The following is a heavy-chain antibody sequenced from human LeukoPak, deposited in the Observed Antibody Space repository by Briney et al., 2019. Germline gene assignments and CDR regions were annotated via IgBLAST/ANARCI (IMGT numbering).Heavy chain of an antibody. V-gene: IGHV4-31*02. Sequence: LRLSCAASGFTFSSYSMNWVRQHQGKGLEWIGYIYYSGSTYYNPSLKSRVTISVDTSKNQFSLKLSSVTAADTAVYYCARGGPRITIFGVVIPEYYYYYGMDVWGQGTTVTVSS. CDR3: ARGGPRITIFGVVIPEYYYYYGMDV. CDR2: IYYSGST. D-gene: IGHD3-3*01. J-gene: IGHJ6*02. CDR1: GFTFSSYS.